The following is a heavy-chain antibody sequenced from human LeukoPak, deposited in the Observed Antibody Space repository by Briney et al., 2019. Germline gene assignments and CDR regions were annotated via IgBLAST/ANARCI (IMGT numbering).Heavy chain of an antibody. CDR3: ARPLWFGDPNGAFDI. CDR1: GYTFTGYY. J-gene: IGHJ3*02. D-gene: IGHD3-10*01. V-gene: IGHV1-2*02. CDR2: INPNSGGT. Sequence: ASVKVSCKASGYTFTGYYMHWVRQAPGQGLEWRGWINPNSGGTNYAQKFQGRVTMTRDTSISTAYMELSRLRSDDTAVYYCARPLWFGDPNGAFDIWGQGTMVTVSS.